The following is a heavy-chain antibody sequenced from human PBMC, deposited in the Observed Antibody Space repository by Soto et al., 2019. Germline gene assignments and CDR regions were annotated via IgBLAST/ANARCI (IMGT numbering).Heavy chain of an antibody. D-gene: IGHD3-22*01. CDR1: GLTFSSYE. V-gene: IGHV3-48*03. J-gene: IGHJ1*01. CDR3: ASYYYDSSGYYYPAEYFQH. CDR2: ISSGGGTT. Sequence: PGGSLRLSCAASGLTFSSYEMNWVRQAPGKGLEWVSYISSGGGTTYYADSVKGRFTISRDNAKNSLYLQMNSLRAEDTAVYYCASYYYDSSGYYYPAEYFQHWGQGTLVTVSS.